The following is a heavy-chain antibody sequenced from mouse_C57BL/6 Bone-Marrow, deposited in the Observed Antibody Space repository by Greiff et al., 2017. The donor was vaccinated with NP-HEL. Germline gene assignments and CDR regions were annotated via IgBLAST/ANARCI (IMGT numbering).Heavy chain of an antibody. CDR1: GFSFNTYA. CDR3: VRQSGKGVFAY. Sequence: GGGLVQPKGSLKLSCAASGFSFNTYAMNWVRQAPGKGLEWVARIRSKSNNYATYYADSVKDRFTISRDDSESMLYLQMNNLKTEDTAMYYCVRQSGKGVFAYWGQGTLVTVSA. CDR2: IRSKSNNYAT. J-gene: IGHJ3*01. V-gene: IGHV10-1*01. D-gene: IGHD1-3*01.